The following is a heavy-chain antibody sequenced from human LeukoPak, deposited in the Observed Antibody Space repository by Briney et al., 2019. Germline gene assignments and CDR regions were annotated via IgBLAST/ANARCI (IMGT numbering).Heavy chain of an antibody. CDR2: INPNSGGT. Sequence: ASVKVSCKASGYTFTGYYMHWVRQAPGQGLEWMGWINPNSGGTNYAQKFQGRVTMTRGTSISTAYMELSRLRSDDTAVYYCARAQYGDYSYYFDYWGQGTLVTVSS. V-gene: IGHV1-2*02. D-gene: IGHD4-17*01. CDR3: ARAQYGDYSYYFDY. J-gene: IGHJ4*02. CDR1: GYTFTGYY.